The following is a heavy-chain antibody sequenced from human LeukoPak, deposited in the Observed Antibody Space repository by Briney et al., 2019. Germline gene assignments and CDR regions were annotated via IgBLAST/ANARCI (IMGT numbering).Heavy chain of an antibody. V-gene: IGHV3-7*01. CDR1: GFTFSSYW. D-gene: IGHD5-12*01. CDR3: ARDGTADSGYGDY. Sequence: GGSLRLSCAASGFTFSSYWMSWVRQAPGKGLEGVANIKQDGSEKYYVDSVKGRFTISRDNAKNSLYLQMNSLRAEDTAVYYCARDGTADSGYGDYWGQGTLVTVSS. CDR2: IKQDGSEK. J-gene: IGHJ4*02.